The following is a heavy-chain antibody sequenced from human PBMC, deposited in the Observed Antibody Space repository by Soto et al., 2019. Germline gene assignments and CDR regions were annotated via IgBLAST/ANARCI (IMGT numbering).Heavy chain of an antibody. D-gene: IGHD5-18*01. CDR1: GGSFSGYY. CDR2: INHSGST. J-gene: IGHJ4*02. V-gene: IGHV4-34*01. CDR3: ARAGGYSYGPDY. Sequence: QVQLQQWGAGLLKPSETLSLTCAVYGGSFSGYYWSWIRQPPGKGLEWIGEINHSGSTNYNPSLKSRVTISVDTSKNQFSLKLSSVTAADTAVYYWARAGGYSYGPDYWGQGTLVTVSS.